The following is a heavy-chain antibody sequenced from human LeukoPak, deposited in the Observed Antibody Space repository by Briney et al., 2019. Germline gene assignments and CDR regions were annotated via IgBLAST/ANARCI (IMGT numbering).Heavy chain of an antibody. D-gene: IGHD1-26*01. J-gene: IGHJ4*02. Sequence: PGGSLRLSCVASGFTFSGYEISWVRQAPGKGPEWISYIGSVGSPIYFADSVRGRFAISRDNAKNSLYLQIDSLRAEDTAIYYCARHYYGYYFDYWCQGTLVTVSS. CDR2: IGSVGSPI. CDR3: ARHYYGYYFDY. CDR1: GFTFSGYE. V-gene: IGHV3-48*03.